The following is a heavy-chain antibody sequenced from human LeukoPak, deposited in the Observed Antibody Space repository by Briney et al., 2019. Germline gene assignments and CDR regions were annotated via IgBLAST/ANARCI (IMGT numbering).Heavy chain of an antibody. CDR3: ARGPQWRGDYYYMDV. CDR1: GYSFTNFD. CDR2: MNPNSGNK. D-gene: IGHD6-19*01. V-gene: IGHV1-8*01. Sequence: GASVKVSCKASGYSFTNFDINWVRQATGQGLEWMGWMNPNSGNKGYAQQFQGRVSMTMNTSITTAYMELSSLRSEDTAVYYCARGPQWRGDYYYMDVWGSGTTVTVSS. J-gene: IGHJ6*03.